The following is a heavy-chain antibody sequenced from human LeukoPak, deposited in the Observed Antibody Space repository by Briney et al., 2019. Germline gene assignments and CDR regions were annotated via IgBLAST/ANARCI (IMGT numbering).Heavy chain of an antibody. D-gene: IGHD2-21*02. J-gene: IGHJ4*02. CDR2: ISYDGSNK. V-gene: IGHV3-30-3*01. CDR3: AREVSPYCGGDCYSPPPIDY. CDR1: GFSFSNYA. Sequence: GGSLRLSCTGSGFSFSNYAIHWVRQAPGKGLEWVAVISYDGSNKYYADSVKGRFTISRDNSKNTLYLQMNSLRAEDTAVYYCAREVSPYCGGDCYSPPPIDYWGQGTLVTVSS.